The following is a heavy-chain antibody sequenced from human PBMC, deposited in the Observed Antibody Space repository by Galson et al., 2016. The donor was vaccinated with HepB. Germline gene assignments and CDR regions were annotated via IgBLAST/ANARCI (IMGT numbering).Heavy chain of an antibody. D-gene: IGHD3-22*01. CDR2: ISGSGGSR. V-gene: IGHV3-23*01. CDR1: GFTFSSYA. CDR3: ASAPYYYDSSGYITYYDFGMEV. Sequence: SLRLSCAGSGFTFSSYAMSWVRQAPGKGLEWVSVISGSGGSRDYEDSVKGRFTISRDNSKNPLYLQMNSLRAEDTAVYYCASAPYYYDSSGYITYYDFGMEVCGQVTTVTV. J-gene: IGHJ6*01.